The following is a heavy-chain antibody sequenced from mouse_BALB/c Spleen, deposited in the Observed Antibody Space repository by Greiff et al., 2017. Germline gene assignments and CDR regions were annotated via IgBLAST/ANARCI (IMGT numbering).Heavy chain of an antibody. CDR2: ISYSGST. D-gene: IGHD2-3*01. V-gene: IGHV3-2*02. J-gene: IGHJ4*01. CDR3: AREGDGYYDAMDY. CDR1: GYSITSDYA. Sequence: EVQLQQSGPGLVKPSQSLSLTCTVTGYSITSDYAWNWIRQFPGNKLEWMGYISYSGSTSYNPSLKSRISITRDTSKNQFFLQLNSVTTEDTATYYCAREGDGYYDAMDYWGQGTSVTVSS.